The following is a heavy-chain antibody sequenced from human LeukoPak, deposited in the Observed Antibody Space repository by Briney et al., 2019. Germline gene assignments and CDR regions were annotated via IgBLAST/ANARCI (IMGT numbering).Heavy chain of an antibody. D-gene: IGHD6-19*01. J-gene: IGHJ4*02. CDR1: GFTFSSYS. CDR3: ARGGSGPPSAFDY. Sequence: PGGSLRLSCAASGFTFSSYSMNWVRQAPGKGLEWVSSISSSSSYIYYADSVKGRFTISRDNAKNSLYLQMNSLGAEDTAVYYCARGGSGPPSAFDYWGQGTLVTVSS. V-gene: IGHV3-21*01. CDR2: ISSSSSYI.